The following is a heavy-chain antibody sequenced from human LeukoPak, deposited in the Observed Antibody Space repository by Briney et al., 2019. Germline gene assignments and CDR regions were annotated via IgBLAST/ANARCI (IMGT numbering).Heavy chain of an antibody. Sequence: GGSLRLSCAASGFTFSSYWXXXXXQAXGXGLXXXXXXKQDGSXXXXXXSXXXXXXXXXXNAKNSLYLQMDSLRAEDTAVYYXXRGRSYDYWGEGTLVTVSS. CDR2: XKQDGSXX. CDR1: GFTFSSYW. CDR3: XRGRSYDY. V-gene: IGHV3-7*01. D-gene: IGHD1-26*01. J-gene: IGHJ4*02.